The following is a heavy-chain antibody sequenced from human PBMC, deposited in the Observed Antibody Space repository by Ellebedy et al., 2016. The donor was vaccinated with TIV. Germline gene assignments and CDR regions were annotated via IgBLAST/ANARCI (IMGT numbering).Heavy chain of an antibody. V-gene: IGHV5-51*01. D-gene: IGHD6-19*01. J-gene: IGHJ4*02. CDR2: IYPGDSDT. CDR1: GFSFSNYW. CDR3: ARNSGSGWSHFDY. Sequence: ASVKVSCKGSGFSFSNYWIAWARQMPGKGLEWMGIIYPGDSDTRYSPSFQGQVTISADKSINTAYLQWNSLEASDTAIFYCARNSGSGWSHFDYWGQGTLVTVSS.